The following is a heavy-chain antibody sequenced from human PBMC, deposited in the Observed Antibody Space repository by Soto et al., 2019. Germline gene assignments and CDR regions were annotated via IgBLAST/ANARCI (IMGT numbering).Heavy chain of an antibody. CDR3: ARAHQYYDILTGDFGY. D-gene: IGHD3-9*01. J-gene: IGHJ4*02. Sequence: QLQLQESGPGLVKPSETLSLTCTVSGGSISSSSYYWGWIRQPPGKGLEWIGSIYYSGSTYYNPSLKSRVTISVDTSKNQFSLKLSSVTAADTAVYYCARAHQYYDILTGDFGYWGQGTLVTVSS. CDR2: IYYSGST. CDR1: GGSISSSSYY. V-gene: IGHV4-39*01.